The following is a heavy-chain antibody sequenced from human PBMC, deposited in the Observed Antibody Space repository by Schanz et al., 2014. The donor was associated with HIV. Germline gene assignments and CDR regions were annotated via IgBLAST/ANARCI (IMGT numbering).Heavy chain of an antibody. CDR3: ARGSRYGMDV. V-gene: IGHV1-18*01. J-gene: IGHJ6*02. CDR2: ISAYNGKT. Sequence: QVQLVQSGTEVKKPGASVKVSCKASGYIFTSNGISWVRQAPGQGLEWMGWISAYNGKTNYARKVQGRVTMTADTATTTAYMELRSLRSDDTAVYYCARGSRYGMDVWGQGTTVTVSS. CDR1: GYIFTSNG.